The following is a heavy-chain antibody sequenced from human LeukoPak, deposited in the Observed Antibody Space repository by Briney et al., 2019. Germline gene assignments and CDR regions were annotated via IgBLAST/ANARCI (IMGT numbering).Heavy chain of an antibody. CDR2: IYYSGST. V-gene: IGHV4-31*03. CDR1: GGSMSSDGYY. CDR3: ARSISWFDP. D-gene: IGHD2/OR15-2a*01. Sequence: SETLSRACTVSGGSMSSDGYYWSGIRQPSGKGLEWIGYIYYSGSTYYNPSLKSRVTISVDTSKNQFSLKLSSVTAADTAVYYCARSISWFDPWGQGTLVTVSS. J-gene: IGHJ5*02.